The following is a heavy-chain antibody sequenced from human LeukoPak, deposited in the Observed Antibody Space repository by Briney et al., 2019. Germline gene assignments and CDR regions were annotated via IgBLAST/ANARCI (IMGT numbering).Heavy chain of an antibody. J-gene: IGHJ4*02. CDR2: ISSSSSYI. Sequence: PGRSLRLSCAASGFTFSSYSMNWVRQAPGKGLEWVSSISSSSSYIYYADSVKGRFTISRDNAKNSLYLQMNSLRAEDTAVYYCARAYYDILTGIDYWGQGTLVTVSS. D-gene: IGHD3-9*01. CDR1: GFTFSSYS. V-gene: IGHV3-21*01. CDR3: ARAYYDILTGIDY.